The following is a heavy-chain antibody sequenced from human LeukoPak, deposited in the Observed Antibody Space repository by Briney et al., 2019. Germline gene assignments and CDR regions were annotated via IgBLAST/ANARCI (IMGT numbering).Heavy chain of an antibody. Sequence: PGGSLRLSCAASGFTFSSYSMNWVRQAPGKGLEWVSSISSSSSYIYYAGSVKGRFTISRDNAKNSLYLQMNSLRAEDTAVYYCARERYSSSWGLSSRYFDYWGQGTLVTVSS. CDR2: ISSSSSYI. CDR1: GFTFSSYS. D-gene: IGHD6-13*01. J-gene: IGHJ4*02. CDR3: ARERYSSSWGLSSRYFDY. V-gene: IGHV3-21*01.